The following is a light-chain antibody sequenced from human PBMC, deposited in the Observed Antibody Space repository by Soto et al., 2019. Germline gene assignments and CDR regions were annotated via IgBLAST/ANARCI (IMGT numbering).Light chain of an antibody. V-gene: IGKV1-5*01. Sequence: DIQMTQSPSTLSASVGDTVTVTCRASQSVSGWLAWYQQKPGEAPKLLIYDASALPRGVPSRFSVSGSGTKFSLTVASLQPDDFATYYCHQYDTFSGTFGPGTKVEI. CDR1: QSVSGW. CDR3: HQYDTFSGT. J-gene: IGKJ1*01. CDR2: DAS.